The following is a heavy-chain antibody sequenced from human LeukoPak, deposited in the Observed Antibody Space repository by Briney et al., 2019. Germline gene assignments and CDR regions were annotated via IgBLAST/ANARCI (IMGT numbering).Heavy chain of an antibody. J-gene: IGHJ4*02. CDR3: ARDSSNFNYFDY. CDR1: GFTFSSYG. V-gene: IGHV3-30*03. CDR2: ISYDGSNK. D-gene: IGHD4-11*01. Sequence: SGGSLRLSCAASGFTFSSYGMHWVRQAPGKGLEWVAVISYDGSNKYYADSVKGRFTISRDNAKNSVYLQMNSLRVEDTAVYYCARDSSNFNYFDYWGQGTLVTVSS.